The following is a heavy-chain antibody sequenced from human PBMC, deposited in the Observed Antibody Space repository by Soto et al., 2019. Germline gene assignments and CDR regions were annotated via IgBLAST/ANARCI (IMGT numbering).Heavy chain of an antibody. Sequence: QVQLVQSGAEVKKPGASVKVSCKASGYTFTSYDINWVRQATGQGLEWMGWMNPNSGNTGYAQKFQGRVTMNRNTSISTAYMELSSLRSEDTAVYYCARGLDIVVVVAATDYYYYYMDVWGKGTTVTVSS. V-gene: IGHV1-8*01. CDR3: ARGLDIVVVVAATDYYYYYMDV. CDR2: MNPNSGNT. CDR1: GYTFTSYD. D-gene: IGHD2-15*01. J-gene: IGHJ6*03.